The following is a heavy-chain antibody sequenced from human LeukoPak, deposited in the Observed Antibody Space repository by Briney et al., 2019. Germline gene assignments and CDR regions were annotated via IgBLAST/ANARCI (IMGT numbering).Heavy chain of an antibody. CDR2: ISWNSGSI. Sequence: PGGSLRLSCAASGFTFDDYAMHWVRQAPGKGLEWVSGISWNSGSIGYADSVKGRFTISRDNAKNSLYLQMNSLRAEDTAVYYCARVNEYCGGDCYQGGWFDPWGQGTLVTVSS. V-gene: IGHV3-9*01. CDR3: ARVNEYCGGDCYQGGWFDP. D-gene: IGHD2-21*02. J-gene: IGHJ5*02. CDR1: GFTFDDYA.